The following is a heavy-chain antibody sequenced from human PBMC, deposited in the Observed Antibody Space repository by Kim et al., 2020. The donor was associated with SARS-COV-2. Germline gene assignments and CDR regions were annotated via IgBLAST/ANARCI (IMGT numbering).Heavy chain of an antibody. Sequence: SVKVSCKASGGTFSSYAINWVRQAPGQGLEWMGRIIPILGNATYAQKFQGRVTITVDTSTSTAYMELSRLRSEDTAVYYCTRGDTPRSYYYYLDFGGKG. CDR3: TRGDTPRSYYYYLDF. V-gene: IGHV1-69*04. CDR2: IIPILGNA. J-gene: IGHJ6*03. CDR1: GGTFSSYA. D-gene: IGHD5-18*01.